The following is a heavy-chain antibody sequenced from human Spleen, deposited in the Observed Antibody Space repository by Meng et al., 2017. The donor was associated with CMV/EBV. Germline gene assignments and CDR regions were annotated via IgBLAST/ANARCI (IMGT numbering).Heavy chain of an antibody. Sequence: GGSLRLSCAASGFAFNNYAMHWVRQALGKGLEWVANIKQDGSEKYYVDSVKGRFTISRDNAKNSLYLQLNSLRGEDAAMYYCARYGVVAAMDYWGQGTLVTVSS. CDR2: IKQDGSEK. J-gene: IGHJ4*02. CDR3: ARYGVVAAMDY. CDR1: GFAFNNYA. D-gene: IGHD1-26*01. V-gene: IGHV3-7*01.